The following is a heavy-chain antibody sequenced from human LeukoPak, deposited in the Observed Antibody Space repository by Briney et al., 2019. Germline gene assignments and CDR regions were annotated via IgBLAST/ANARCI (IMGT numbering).Heavy chain of an antibody. CDR1: GGSISSYY. CDR3: AFKAGGY. CDR2: IYYSGST. V-gene: IGHV4-59*12. Sequence: SETLSLTCTVSGGSISSYYWSWIRQPPGKGLEWIGYIYYSGSTNYNPSLKSRVTISVDTSKNQFSLQLNSVTPEDTAVYYCAFKAGGYWGQGTLVTVSS. D-gene: IGHD3-10*01. J-gene: IGHJ4*02.